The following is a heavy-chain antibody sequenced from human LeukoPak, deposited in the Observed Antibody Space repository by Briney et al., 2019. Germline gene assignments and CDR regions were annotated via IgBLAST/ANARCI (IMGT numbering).Heavy chain of an antibody. J-gene: IGHJ4*02. Sequence: PGGSLRLSCAASGLTFSSYEMNWVRQAPGKGLEWVSYISSSGSNIYYADSVKGRFTSSRDNTKNSLYLQMNSLRVEDTAVYYCAILRGGTVASFEYWGQGTLVTVSS. CDR2: ISSSGSNI. CDR1: GLTFSSYE. CDR3: AILRGGTVASFEY. V-gene: IGHV3-48*03. D-gene: IGHD3-16*01.